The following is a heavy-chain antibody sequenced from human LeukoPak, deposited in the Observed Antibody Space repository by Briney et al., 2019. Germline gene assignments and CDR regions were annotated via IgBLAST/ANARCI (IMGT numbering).Heavy chain of an antibody. CDR3: ARSGKLWFGELLVFDY. CDR1: GGSFSGYF. Sequence: SETLSLTCAVYGGSFSGYFWSWIRQPPGKGLEWIGYIYYSGSTNYNPSLKSRVTISVDTSKNQFSLKLSSVTAADTAVYYCARSGKLWFGELLVFDYWGQGTLVTVSS. D-gene: IGHD3-10*01. CDR2: IYYSGST. V-gene: IGHV4-59*01. J-gene: IGHJ4*02.